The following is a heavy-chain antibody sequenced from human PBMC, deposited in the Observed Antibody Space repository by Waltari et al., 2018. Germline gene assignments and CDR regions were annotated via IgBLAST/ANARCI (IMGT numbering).Heavy chain of an antibody. CDR2: INHSGST. CDR3: ARSPYYDSSGPYLDY. CDR1: GGSFSGYY. V-gene: IGHV4-34*01. Sequence: QVQLQQWGAGLLRPSETLSLTCAVYGGSFSGYYWSWIRQPPGKGLEWIGEINHSGSTNYNPSLKSRVTISVDKSISTAYLQWSSLKASDTAMYYCARSPYYDSSGPYLDYWGQGALVSVSS. D-gene: IGHD3-22*01. J-gene: IGHJ4*02.